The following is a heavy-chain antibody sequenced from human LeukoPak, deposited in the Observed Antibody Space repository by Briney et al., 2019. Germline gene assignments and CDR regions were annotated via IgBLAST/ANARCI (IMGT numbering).Heavy chain of an antibody. CDR2: FDPEDGKT. CDR1: GYTLTELS. J-gene: IGHJ4*02. D-gene: IGHD3-9*01. Sequence: GASVKVSCKVSGYTLTELSMHWVRQAPGKGLEWMGGFDPEDGKTIYEQKFQGRVTMTEDTSTDTAYMELSSLRSEDTAVYYCATGLRYPGVSADYWGQGTLVTVSS. V-gene: IGHV1-24*01. CDR3: ATGLRYPGVSADY.